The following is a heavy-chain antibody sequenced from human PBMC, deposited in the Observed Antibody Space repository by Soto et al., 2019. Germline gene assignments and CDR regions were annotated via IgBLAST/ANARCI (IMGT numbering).Heavy chain of an antibody. CDR1: CAASNISGEY. CDR2: IYYIVST. Sequence: DALSLTGTFTCAASNISGEYWSWIRQHPGNGLDLIGYIYYIVSTNYTPSLKSRVTISVDTYKNQFSMKLSSVTAADTAVYYCARDRRGYSGYAQTYYHYGMDVWGQGPTVTLYS. J-gene: IGHJ6*01. CDR3: ARDRRGYSGYAQTYYHYGMDV. D-gene: IGHD5-12*01. V-gene: IGHV4-61*08.